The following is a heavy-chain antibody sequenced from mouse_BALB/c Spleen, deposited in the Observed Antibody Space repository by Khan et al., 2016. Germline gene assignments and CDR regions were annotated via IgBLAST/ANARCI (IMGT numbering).Heavy chain of an antibody. CDR2: ISSGSSTI. J-gene: IGHJ4*01. Sequence: EVELVESGGGLVQPGGSRKLSCAASGFTFSSFGMHWVRQAPEKGLEWVAYISSGSSTIYFADTVKGRFTISRANPKTTLFLQRTSLRSEDTAMYYCAREGLRRRSAMDYWGQGTSVTVSS. CDR1: GFTFSSFG. D-gene: IGHD2-2*01. CDR3: AREGLRRRSAMDY. V-gene: IGHV5-17*02.